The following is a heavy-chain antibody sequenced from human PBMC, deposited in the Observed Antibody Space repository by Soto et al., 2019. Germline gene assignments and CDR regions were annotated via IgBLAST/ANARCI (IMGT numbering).Heavy chain of an antibody. CDR1: GFTFRDYW. Sequence: EVQLVESGGGLVQPGGSLRLSCAASGFTFRDYWMSWLRQAPGSGLEWVANINQDESQKYYVDSVRGRFTISRDNAKNSLYLHMNSLRAEYTAVYYCATGASARGDIDYWGQGTMVTVSS. V-gene: IGHV3-7*01. CDR3: ATGASARGDIDY. CDR2: INQDESQK. J-gene: IGHJ4*01. D-gene: IGHD2-8*02.